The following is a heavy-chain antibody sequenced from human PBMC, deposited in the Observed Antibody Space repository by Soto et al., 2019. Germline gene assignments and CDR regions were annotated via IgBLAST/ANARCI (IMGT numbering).Heavy chain of an antibody. CDR1: GYTFTSYA. Sequence: QVQLVQSGAEEKKPGASVKVSCKASGYTFTSYAMHWVRQAPGQRLEWMGWINAGNGNTKYSQKFQGRVTSTRDTAATTAYMGLSSLRSEDTAVYYCARDRQQLNWFDPWGQGTLVTVSP. CDR3: ARDRQQLNWFDP. V-gene: IGHV1-3*05. J-gene: IGHJ5*02. D-gene: IGHD6-13*01. CDR2: INAGNGNT.